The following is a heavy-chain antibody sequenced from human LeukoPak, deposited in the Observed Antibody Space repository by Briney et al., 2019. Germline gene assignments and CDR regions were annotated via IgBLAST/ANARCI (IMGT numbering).Heavy chain of an antibody. D-gene: IGHD3-10*01. V-gene: IGHV3-72*01. CDR3: VAMIRGVGY. CDR2: TRNKANSYTT. Sequence: PGGSLRLSCAASGFTFSDHLMDWVRQAPGKGLEWVGRTRNKANSYTTEYAASVKGRFTFARDDSNNSLYLQMKSLKTEDTAVYYCVAMIRGVGYWGQGTLVTVSS. CDR1: GFTFSDHL. J-gene: IGHJ4*02.